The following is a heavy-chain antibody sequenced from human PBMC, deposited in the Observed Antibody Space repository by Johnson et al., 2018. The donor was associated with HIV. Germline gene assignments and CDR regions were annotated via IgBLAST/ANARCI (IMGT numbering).Heavy chain of an antibody. CDR3: AKIAAATALKDAFDF. CDR1: GFTFSSYP. D-gene: IGHD6-13*01. J-gene: IGHJ3*01. CDR2: ISYDGSNK. V-gene: IGHV3-30-3*01. Sequence: VQLVESGGGVVQPGRSLRLSCEASGFTFSSYPMHWVRQAQGKGLEWVAVISYDGSNKYYADSVKGRFTISRDNSKNTLYLQMNSRRAEDTAVYYCAKIAAATALKDAFDFWGRGTMVTVSS.